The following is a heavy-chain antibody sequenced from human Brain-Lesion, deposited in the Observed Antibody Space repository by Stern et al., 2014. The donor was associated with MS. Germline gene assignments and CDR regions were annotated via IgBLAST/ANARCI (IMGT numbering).Heavy chain of an antibody. V-gene: IGHV4-30-2*01. CDR1: GGSISSGDYS. D-gene: IGHD4-23*01. J-gene: IGHJ4*02. CDR3: ARIFGGNFDN. Sequence: VQLVESGSGLVKPSQTLSLTCAVSGGSISSGDYSWSWIRQPPGQSLEWIGYIVHSGSTYYNPSLKSLARISVHRSKNQFSLKLSSVTAADTAMYYCARIFGGNFDNWGQGTLVTVSS. CDR2: IVHSGST.